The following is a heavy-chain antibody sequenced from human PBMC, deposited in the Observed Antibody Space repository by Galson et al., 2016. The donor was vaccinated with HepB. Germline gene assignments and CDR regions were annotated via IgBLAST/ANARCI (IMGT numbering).Heavy chain of an antibody. CDR3: ARDDPFDILTGYYGNSYVMDV. V-gene: IGHV1-18*01. D-gene: IGHD3-9*01. CDR2: ISAYNANT. CDR1: GYTFTSYG. J-gene: IGHJ6*04. Sequence: SVKVSCKASGYTFTSYGISWVRQAPGQGLEWLGWISAYNANTHYAQKFQGRVTMTTDTSTSTAYKELRSLRSDDTAVYYCARDDPFDILTGYYGNSYVMDVWGKGTAVTVSS.